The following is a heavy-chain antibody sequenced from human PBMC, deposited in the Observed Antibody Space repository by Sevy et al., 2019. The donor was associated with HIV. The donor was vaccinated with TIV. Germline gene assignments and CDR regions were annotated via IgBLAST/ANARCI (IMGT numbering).Heavy chain of an antibody. CDR2: ISGSGFNT. Sequence: GGSLRLSCAASGLTFSNYALNWVRQVPGKGLEWVSTISGSGFNTYYGDSVKGRFTISRDNSKNTLYLQMSSLSPEDTALYYCAKDRFDGSGYYPEGAFDIWGQGTKVTVSS. CDR1: GLTFSNYA. J-gene: IGHJ3*02. D-gene: IGHD3-22*01. V-gene: IGHV3-23*01. CDR3: AKDRFDGSGYYPEGAFDI.